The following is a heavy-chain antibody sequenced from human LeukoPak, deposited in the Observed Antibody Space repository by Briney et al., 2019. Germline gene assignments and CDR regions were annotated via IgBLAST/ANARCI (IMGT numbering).Heavy chain of an antibody. Sequence: GGSLRLSCAASGFIFGDYAMHRVRQAPGKGLEWVAAIAFDDTDRYYIDSVKGRFTISRDDSKNTLYLHMTSLRAEDTAVYYCTNSDDYGDYWGQGTLVTVSS. CDR2: IAFDDTDR. CDR3: TNSDDYGDY. V-gene: IGHV3-30*04. J-gene: IGHJ4*02. CDR1: GFIFGDYA.